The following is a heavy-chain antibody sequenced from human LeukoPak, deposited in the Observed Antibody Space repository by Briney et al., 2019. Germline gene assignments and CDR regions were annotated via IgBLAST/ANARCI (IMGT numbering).Heavy chain of an antibody. D-gene: IGHD3-9*01. CDR2: ISGGDDST. V-gene: IGHV3-23*01. CDR3: AKWGDYDILTGYYDPDY. J-gene: IGHJ4*02. Sequence: GGSLRLSCAASGFTVTNYAMYWVRQAPGKGLEWVSAISGGDDSTYYADSVKGRFTIPRATSKNTLFLQMNSLRAEDTAVYYCAKWGDYDILTGYYDPDYWGQGTLVTVSS. CDR1: GFTVTNYA.